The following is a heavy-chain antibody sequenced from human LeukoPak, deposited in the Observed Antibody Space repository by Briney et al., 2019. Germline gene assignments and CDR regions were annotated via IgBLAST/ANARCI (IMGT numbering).Heavy chain of an antibody. CDR2: IKEDGSVK. Sequence: GGSLRLSCAASGFTFSRYWMSWVREAPGKGLEWVANIKEDGSVKYYVESVKGRFTISRDNAKNSLYLQMNSLRAEDTAVYYCAASITMFDYWGQGTLVTVSS. CDR1: GFTFSRYW. J-gene: IGHJ4*02. D-gene: IGHD3-10*01. CDR3: AASITMFDY. V-gene: IGHV3-7*02.